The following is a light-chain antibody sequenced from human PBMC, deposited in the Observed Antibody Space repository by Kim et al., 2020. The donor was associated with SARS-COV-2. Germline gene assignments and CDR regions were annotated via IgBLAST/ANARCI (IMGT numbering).Light chain of an antibody. CDR1: QSVSNTY. Sequence: PGERATLSCRASQSVSNTYLAWYQQKPGHAPRLLIYGASRRATGIPDRFSGSGSGTDFTLTISRLEPEDFAVYYCQQYGKSLVITFGQGTRLEIK. V-gene: IGKV3-20*01. J-gene: IGKJ5*01. CDR3: QQYGKSLVIT. CDR2: GAS.